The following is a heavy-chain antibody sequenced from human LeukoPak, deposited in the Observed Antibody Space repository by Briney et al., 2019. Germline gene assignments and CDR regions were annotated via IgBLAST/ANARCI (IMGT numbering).Heavy chain of an antibody. J-gene: IGHJ4*01. V-gene: IGHV3-7*03. CDR2: IKQDGREK. CDR1: GFTFSTYW. Sequence: GGSLRLSCGASGFTFSTYWMSWVRQAPGKGLEWVANIKQDGREKYYVDSVKGRFTISRDNAKNSLYLQMNSLRAEDTALYYCARDVILTGFHDQIDYWGQGTLVTVSS. D-gene: IGHD3-9*01. CDR3: ARDVILTGFHDQIDY.